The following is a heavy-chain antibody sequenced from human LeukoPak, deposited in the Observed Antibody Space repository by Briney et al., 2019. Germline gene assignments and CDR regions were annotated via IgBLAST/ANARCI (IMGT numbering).Heavy chain of an antibody. J-gene: IGHJ4*02. V-gene: IGHV1-18*01. D-gene: IGHD2-15*01. CDR3: ARGGLYCSGGSCYSSWYYFDY. Sequence: ASVKVSCKASGYTFTSYGISWVRQAPGQGLEWMGWISAYNGNTNYAQKLQGRVTMTTDTSTSTAYMELRSLRSDDTAVYYCARGGLYCSGGSCYSSWYYFDYWGQGTLVTVSS. CDR2: ISAYNGNT. CDR1: GYTFTSYG.